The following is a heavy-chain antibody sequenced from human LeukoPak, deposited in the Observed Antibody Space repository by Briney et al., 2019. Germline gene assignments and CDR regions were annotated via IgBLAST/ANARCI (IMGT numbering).Heavy chain of an antibody. CDR3: ARDSMVRGVIYYYFDY. Sequence: GGSLRLSCAASGFTFSDYGMHWVRQAPGKGLEGVAVISYDGSNKYYADPVKGRFTISRDNSKNTLYLQMNSLRAEDTAVYYCARDSMVRGVIYYYFDYWGQGTLVTVSS. J-gene: IGHJ4*02. V-gene: IGHV3-30*03. D-gene: IGHD3-10*01. CDR2: ISYDGSNK. CDR1: GFTFSDYG.